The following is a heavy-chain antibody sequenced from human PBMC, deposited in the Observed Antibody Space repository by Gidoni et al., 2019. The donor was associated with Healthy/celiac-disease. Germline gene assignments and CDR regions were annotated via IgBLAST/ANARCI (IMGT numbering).Heavy chain of an antibody. CDR3: ARYSGWSYKIDY. CDR2: IYYSGST. CDR1: GGSISSSSYY. D-gene: IGHD6-19*01. Sequence: QLQLQESGPGLVKPSETLSLTCTVPGGSISSSSYYWGWIRQPPGKGLEWIGSIYYSGSTYYNPSLKSRVTISVDTSKNQFSLKLSSVTAADTAVYYCARYSGWSYKIDYWGQGTLVTVSS. J-gene: IGHJ4*02. V-gene: IGHV4-39*01.